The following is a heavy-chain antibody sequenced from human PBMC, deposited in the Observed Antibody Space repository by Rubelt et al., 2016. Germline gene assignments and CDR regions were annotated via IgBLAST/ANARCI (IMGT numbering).Heavy chain of an antibody. CDR3: ARVVDIVVVPAIDY. CDR1: GGSFSGYY. CDR2: INHSGST. D-gene: IGHD2-2*03. V-gene: IGHV4-34*01. J-gene: IGHJ4*02. Sequence: QVRLQQWGAGLLKPSETLSLTCAVYGGSFSGYYWSWIRQPPGKGLEWIGEINHSGSTNYNPSLKSRVTISVDTSKNQFSLKLSSVTAADTAVYYCARVVDIVVVPAIDYWGQGTLVTVSS.